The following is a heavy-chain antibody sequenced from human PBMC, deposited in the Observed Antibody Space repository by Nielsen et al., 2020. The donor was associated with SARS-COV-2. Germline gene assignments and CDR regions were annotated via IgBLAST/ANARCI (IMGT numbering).Heavy chain of an antibody. CDR2: IKQDGSEK. CDR1: GFTFSSYW. J-gene: IGHJ4*02. Sequence: GGSLRLSCAASGFTFSSYWISWVRQAPGKGLEWVANIKQDGSEKYYVDSVKGRFTISRDNAKNSLYLQMNSLRAEDTAVYYCARDSNYDFWSGYPYFDYWGQGTLVTVSS. V-gene: IGHV3-7*03. D-gene: IGHD3-3*01. CDR3: ARDSNYDFWSGYPYFDY.